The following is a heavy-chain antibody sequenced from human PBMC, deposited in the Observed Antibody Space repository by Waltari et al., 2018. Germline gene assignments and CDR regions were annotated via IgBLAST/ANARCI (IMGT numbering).Heavy chain of an antibody. J-gene: IGHJ4*02. V-gene: IGHV4-30-2*01. Sequence: QVQLQESGPGLVKPSQTLSLPCTVSGGSISSGGYYWSWIRQPPGKGLEWIGYIYHSGSTYYNPSLKSRVTISVDRSKNQFSLKLSSVTAADTAVYYCARASIAAAHKFDYWGQGTLVTVSS. D-gene: IGHD6-13*01. CDR3: ARASIAAAHKFDY. CDR2: IYHSGST. CDR1: GGSISSGGYY.